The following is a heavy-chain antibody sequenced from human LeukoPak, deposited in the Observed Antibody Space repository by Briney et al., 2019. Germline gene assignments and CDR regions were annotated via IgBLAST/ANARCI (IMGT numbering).Heavy chain of an antibody. J-gene: IGHJ4*02. CDR3: ARVEMATITGFDY. V-gene: IGHV3-53*01. CDR2: IYSGGST. CDR1: GLTVSSNY. D-gene: IGHD5-24*01. Sequence: PGGSLRLSCAASGLTVSSNYMSWVRQAPGKGLEWVSVIYSGGSTYYADSVKGRFTISRDNSKNTLYLQMNSLRAEDTAVYYCARVEMATITGFDYWGQGTLVTVSS.